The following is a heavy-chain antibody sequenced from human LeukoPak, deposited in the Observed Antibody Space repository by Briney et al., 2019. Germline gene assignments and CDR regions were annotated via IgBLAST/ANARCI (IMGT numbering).Heavy chain of an antibody. D-gene: IGHD3-16*02. Sequence: PGGSLRLSCAASGFTFSSYAMHWVRQAPGKGLEWVAVISYDGSNKYYADSVKGRFTISRDNSKNTLYLQMNSLRAEDTAVYYCAKEGYDYVWGSYHFDYWGQGTLVTVSS. J-gene: IGHJ4*02. V-gene: IGHV3-30*04. CDR2: ISYDGSNK. CDR1: GFTFSSYA. CDR3: AKEGYDYVWGSYHFDY.